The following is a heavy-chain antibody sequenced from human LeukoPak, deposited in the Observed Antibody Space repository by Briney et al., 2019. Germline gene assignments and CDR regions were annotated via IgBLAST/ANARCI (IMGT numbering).Heavy chain of an antibody. D-gene: IGHD4-17*01. CDR3: ARDPSYGDVEAFDI. CDR1: GFTFGSYT. V-gene: IGHV3-21*01. CDR2: ISSSSSYI. Sequence: GGSLRLSCATSGFTFGSYTMNWVRQAPGKGLEWVSSISSSSSYIYYADSVKGRFTISRDNAKNSLFLQMNSLRVEDTAVYYCARDPSYGDVEAFDIWGQGTMVTVSS. J-gene: IGHJ3*02.